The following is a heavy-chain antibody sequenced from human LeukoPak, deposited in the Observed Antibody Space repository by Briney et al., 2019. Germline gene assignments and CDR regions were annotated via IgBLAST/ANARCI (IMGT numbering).Heavy chain of an antibody. CDR3: ARVPEYQLPKVAEFDY. V-gene: IGHV4-34*01. D-gene: IGHD2-2*01. J-gene: IGHJ4*02. CDR2: INHSGST. CDR1: GGSFSGYY. Sequence: SETLSLTCAVYGGSFSGYYWSWIRQPPGKGLEWIGEINHSGSTNYNPSLKSRVTISVDTSKNQFSLKLSSVTAADTAVYYCARVPEYQLPKVAEFDYWGQGTLVTVSS.